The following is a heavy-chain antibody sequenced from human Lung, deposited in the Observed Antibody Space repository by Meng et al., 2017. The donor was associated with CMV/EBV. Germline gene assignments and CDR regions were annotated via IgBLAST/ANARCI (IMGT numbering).Heavy chain of an antibody. Sequence: GESLKISCAASGFTFSSYEMNWVRQAPGKGLEWVSYISSSCSTIYYADSVKGRFTISRDNAKNSLYLQMNSLRAEDTAVYYCAREGLAVAGTGFDYWGQGTLVTVSS. CDR3: AREGLAVAGTGFDY. J-gene: IGHJ4*02. D-gene: IGHD6-19*01. CDR1: GFTFSSYE. CDR2: ISSSCSTI. V-gene: IGHV3-48*03.